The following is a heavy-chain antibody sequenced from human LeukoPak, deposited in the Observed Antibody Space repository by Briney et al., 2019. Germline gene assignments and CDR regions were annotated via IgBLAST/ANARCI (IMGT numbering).Heavy chain of an antibody. CDR2: INPNSGGT. D-gene: IGHD3-3*01. CDR3: ARDSLFLEWFSNWFDP. V-gene: IGHV1-2*02. J-gene: IGHJ5*02. CDR1: GYTFTGYY. Sequence: ASVKVSCKASGYTFTGYYMHWVRQAPGQGLECMGWINPNSGGTNYAQKFQGRVTMTRDTSISTAYMELSRLRSDDTAVYYCARDSLFLEWFSNWFDPWGQGTLVTVSS.